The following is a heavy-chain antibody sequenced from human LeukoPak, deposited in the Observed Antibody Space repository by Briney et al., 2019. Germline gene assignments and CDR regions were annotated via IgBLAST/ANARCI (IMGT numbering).Heavy chain of an antibody. CDR1: GISISGNY. CDR2: IYYSGST. J-gene: IGHJ5*02. Sequence: SETLSLTCTVSGISISGNYWSWIRQPLGKGLEWIGYIYYSGSTNYNPSLKSRVTISVDTSKNQFSLKLSSVTAADTAVYYCARQGWFGELALIDPWGQGTLVTVSS. D-gene: IGHD3-10*01. CDR3: ARQGWFGELALIDP. V-gene: IGHV4-59*08.